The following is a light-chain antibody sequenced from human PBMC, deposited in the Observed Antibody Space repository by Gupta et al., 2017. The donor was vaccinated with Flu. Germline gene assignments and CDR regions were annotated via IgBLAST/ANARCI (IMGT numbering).Light chain of an antibody. CDR1: QSVTSVSSTF. CDR2: SAS. J-gene: IGKJ1*01. V-gene: IGKV3-20*01. CDR3: QQYRSSPRT. Sequence: CRASQSVTSVSSTFLAWYQQKPGQAPRLLIYSASSRAPDIPDRFSGSGSGTDFTLTISRLEPEDFAVYYCQQYRSSPRTFGQGTKLKIK.